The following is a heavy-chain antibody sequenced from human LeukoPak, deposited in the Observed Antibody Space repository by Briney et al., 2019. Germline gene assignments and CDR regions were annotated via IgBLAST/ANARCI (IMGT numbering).Heavy chain of an antibody. CDR1: GYTFTSYA. Sequence: ASVKVSCKASGYTFTSYAMNWVRQAPGQGLEWMGWINPNSGGTYSVQNFQGRVTMTRDTSITTAYMELSRLKSDDTAVYYCARGGYSGTEKPNDYWGQGTLATVSS. D-gene: IGHD1-26*01. J-gene: IGHJ4*02. CDR2: INPNSGGT. CDR3: ARGGYSGTEKPNDY. V-gene: IGHV1-2*02.